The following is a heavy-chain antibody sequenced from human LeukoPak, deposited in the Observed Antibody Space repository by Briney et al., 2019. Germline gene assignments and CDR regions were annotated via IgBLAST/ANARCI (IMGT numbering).Heavy chain of an antibody. CDR3: ASIQQQLVWYKIDY. CDR1: GGSFSGYY. CDR2: INHSGST. V-gene: IGHV4-34*01. J-gene: IGHJ4*02. D-gene: IGHD6-13*01. Sequence: SETLSLTCAVYGGSFSGYYWSWIRQPPGKGLEWIGEINHSGSTNYNPSLKSRVTISVDTSKNQFSLKPSSVTAADTAVYYCASIQQQLVWYKIDYWGQGTLVTVSS.